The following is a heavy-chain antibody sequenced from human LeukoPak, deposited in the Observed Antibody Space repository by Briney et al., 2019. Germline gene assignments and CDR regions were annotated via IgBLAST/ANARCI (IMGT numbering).Heavy chain of an antibody. J-gene: IGHJ4*02. Sequence: PGGSLRLSCAASGFTFSSYWMHWVRQAPGKGLVWVSRIKTDGSSTTCADSVKGRFTVSRDNAKNTLYLQMNSLRAEDTAVYFCAREFRKSPTGGWGLGTLVTVSS. CDR1: GFTFSSYW. D-gene: IGHD1-14*01. CDR2: IKTDGSST. V-gene: IGHV3-74*03. CDR3: AREFRKSPTGG.